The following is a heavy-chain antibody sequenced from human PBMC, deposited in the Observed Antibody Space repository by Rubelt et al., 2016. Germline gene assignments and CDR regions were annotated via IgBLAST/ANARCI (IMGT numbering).Heavy chain of an antibody. CDR1: GYTFTRYG. D-gene: IGHD2-2*01. V-gene: IGHV1-18*01. CDR3: ARGYCSSANCLFNWFDP. CDR2: IRNYNGNT. J-gene: IGHJ5*02. Sequence: QLQLVQSGAEVKKPGASVKVSCKASGYTFTRYGISWVRQAPGQGLEWMGWIRNYNGNTNYAQKLQGRVTMTTDTSTSTAYMELRSLRSDDTAMYFCARGYCSSANCLFNWFDPWGQGTLVTVSS.